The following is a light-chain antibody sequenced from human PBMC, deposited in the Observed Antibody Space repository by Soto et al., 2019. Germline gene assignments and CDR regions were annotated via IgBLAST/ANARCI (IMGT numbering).Light chain of an antibody. CDR2: GAS. CDR1: HSVNSH. CDR3: QQYNNWWT. V-gene: IGKV3-15*01. J-gene: IGKJ1*01. Sequence: MMMTQSPATLSVSPGERVTLSCRTSHSVNSHVAWYQQKPGQAPRLLLYGASTRATGIPVRFSGSGFGTEFTLTISSLQSEDFAVYYCQQYNNWWTFGQGTKVDNK.